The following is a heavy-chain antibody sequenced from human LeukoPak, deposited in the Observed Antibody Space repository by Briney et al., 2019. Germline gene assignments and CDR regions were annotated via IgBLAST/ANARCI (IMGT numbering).Heavy chain of an antibody. CDR1: GFTFSRYS. V-gene: IGHV3-21*01. D-gene: IGHD3-3*01. CDR3: ARESRDYDFWSGYYRQHYFDY. J-gene: IGHJ4*02. Sequence: GGSLRLSCAASGFTFSRYSMNWVRQARGKGGEGVSSMSSSRSYISYADSVKGRFTISRDTAKNSLYLQMNSLRAEDTAVYYCARESRDYDFWSGYYRQHYFDYWGQGTLVTVSS. CDR2: MSSSRSYI.